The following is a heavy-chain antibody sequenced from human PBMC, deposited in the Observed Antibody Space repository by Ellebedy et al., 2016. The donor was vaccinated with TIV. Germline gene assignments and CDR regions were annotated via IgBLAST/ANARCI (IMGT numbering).Heavy chain of an antibody. D-gene: IGHD3-10*01. J-gene: IGHJ6*02. Sequence: MPSETLSLTCKVSGGSISNYYWSWIRQPPGKGLEWIAYMFYTGSTNYNPSLKSRATISVDTSNNRFPLKLSSVIAADSAVYYCASMSPFYHGSGAMDVWGQGTTVTVSS. CDR3: ASMSPFYHGSGAMDV. V-gene: IGHV4-59*01. CDR2: MFYTGST. CDR1: GGSISNYY.